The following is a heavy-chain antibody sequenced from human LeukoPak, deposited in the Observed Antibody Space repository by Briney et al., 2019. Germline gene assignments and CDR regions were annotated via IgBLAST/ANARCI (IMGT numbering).Heavy chain of an antibody. D-gene: IGHD6-19*01. V-gene: IGHV1-8*03. CDR1: GYTFSTYD. Sequence: EASVKVSCKASGYTFSTYDINWVRQATGQGLEWMGWMNPNSGYTGYAQKFQGRVIITRNTSISTVYMELSSLRSDDTAVYYCARVAGSIDYWGQGTLVTVSS. CDR3: ARVAGSIDY. J-gene: IGHJ4*02. CDR2: MNPNSGYT.